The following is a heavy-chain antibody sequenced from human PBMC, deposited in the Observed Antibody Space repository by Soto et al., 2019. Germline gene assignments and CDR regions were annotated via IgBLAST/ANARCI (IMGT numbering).Heavy chain of an antibody. CDR2: ISGSGGST. J-gene: IGHJ6*02. Sequence: PVGSLRLSCAASGFTFSSYAMSWVRQAPGKGLEWVSAISGSGGSTYYADSVKGRFTISRDNSKNTLYLQMNSLRAEDTAVYYCAKEIGGYCSSTSCYTAENGMDVWGQGTTVTVSS. CDR1: GFTFSSYA. D-gene: IGHD2-2*02. CDR3: AKEIGGYCSSTSCYTAENGMDV. V-gene: IGHV3-23*01.